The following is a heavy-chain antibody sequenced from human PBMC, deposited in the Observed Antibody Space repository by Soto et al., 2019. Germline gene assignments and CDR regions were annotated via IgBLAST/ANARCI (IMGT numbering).Heavy chain of an antibody. Sequence: SETLALTCTVSGGSISSGDYYWSWIRQPPGKGLEWIGYIYYSGSTYYTPSLKSRVTISVDTSKNQFSLKLSSVTAADTAVYYCARARYYYDSSGYGPRYYYYGMDVWGQGTTVTVSS. CDR2: IYYSGST. CDR1: GGSISSGDYY. D-gene: IGHD3-22*01. J-gene: IGHJ6*02. CDR3: ARARYYYDSSGYGPRYYYYGMDV. V-gene: IGHV4-30-4*01.